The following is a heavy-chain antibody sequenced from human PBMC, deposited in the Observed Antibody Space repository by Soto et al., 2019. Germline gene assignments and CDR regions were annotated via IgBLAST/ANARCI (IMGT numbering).Heavy chain of an antibody. CDR3: AKDMIGNWNYLSYFDY. CDR2: ISWNSGSI. CDR1: GFTFDDYA. J-gene: IGHJ4*02. D-gene: IGHD1-7*01. Sequence: PVGSLRLSCAASGFTFDDYAMHWVRQAPGKGLEWVSGISWNSGSIGYADSVKGRFTISRDNAKNSLYLQMNSLRAEDTALYYCAKDMIGNWNYLSYFDYWGQGTLVTVSS. V-gene: IGHV3-9*01.